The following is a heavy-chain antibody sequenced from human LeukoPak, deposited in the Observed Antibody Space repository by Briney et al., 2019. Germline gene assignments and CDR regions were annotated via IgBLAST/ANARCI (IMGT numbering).Heavy chain of an antibody. CDR3: AREVGSTPDY. CDR1: GGSISSGGCN. V-gene: IGHV4-31*03. J-gene: IGHJ4*02. CDR2: IYYSGNT. Sequence: PSQTLSLTCTVSGGSISSGGCNWSWIRQHPGKGLKWIGYIYYSGNTYYNPSLKSRVTISVDTSKNQFSLKLSSVTAADTAVYYCAREVGSTPDYWGQGTLVTVSS. D-gene: IGHD1-26*01.